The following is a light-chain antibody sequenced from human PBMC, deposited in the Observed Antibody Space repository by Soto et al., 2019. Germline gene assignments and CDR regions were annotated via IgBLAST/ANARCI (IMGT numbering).Light chain of an antibody. J-gene: IGKJ1*01. CDR2: AAS. Sequence: DIQLTQSPSFLSASVGDRVTITCRASQGISSYLAWYQQKPGKAPKLLIYAASTLQSGVPSRFSGSGSGTDFTLTISRLEPEDFAVDYCQQYGSSGTFGQGTKVDIK. V-gene: IGKV1-9*01. CDR3: QQYGSSGT. CDR1: QGISSY.